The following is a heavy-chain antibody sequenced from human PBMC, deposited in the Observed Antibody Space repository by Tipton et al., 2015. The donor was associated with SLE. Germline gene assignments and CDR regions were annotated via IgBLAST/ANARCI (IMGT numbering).Heavy chain of an antibody. Sequence: SLRLSCAVYGGSFSGYYWSWIRQPPGKGLEWVANIKQDGSEKYYVDSVKGRFTISRDNSKNTLYLQMNSLRAEDTAVYYCAKDRPPSTVMSDWGQGALVTVSS. V-gene: IGHV3-7*01. CDR2: IKQDGSEK. D-gene: IGHD4-17*01. CDR3: AKDRPPSTVMSD. CDR1: GGSFSGYY. J-gene: IGHJ4*02.